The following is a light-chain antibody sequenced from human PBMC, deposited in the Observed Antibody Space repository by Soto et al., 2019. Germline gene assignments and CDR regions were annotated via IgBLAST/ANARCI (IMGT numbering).Light chain of an antibody. CDR3: SSYAGSNNLI. J-gene: IGLJ2*01. V-gene: IGLV2-8*01. CDR1: SSDVGGYDF. Sequence: QSVLTQPPSASGSPGQSVTISCTGTSSDVGGYDFVSWYQQYPGKAPKLLIYEVAKRPSRIPARFSASKSGNTASLTVSGLQDDDEADYYCSSYAGSNNLIFGGGTKLTVL. CDR2: EVA.